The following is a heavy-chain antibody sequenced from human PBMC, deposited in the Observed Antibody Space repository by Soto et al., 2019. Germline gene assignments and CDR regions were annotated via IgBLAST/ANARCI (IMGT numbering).Heavy chain of an antibody. CDR1: GYTFTSYG. J-gene: IGHJ4*02. CDR2: ISAHNGNT. V-gene: IGHV1-18*01. D-gene: IGHD1-1*01. CDR3: ARGRYGDY. Sequence: QVHLVQSGAEVKKPGASVKVSCKGSGYTFTSYGITGVRQAPGQGLEWMGWISAHNGNTDYAQKLQGRVTVTRDTATSTAYMELRSLGSDDTAVYYCARGRYGDYWGQGAVVTVSS.